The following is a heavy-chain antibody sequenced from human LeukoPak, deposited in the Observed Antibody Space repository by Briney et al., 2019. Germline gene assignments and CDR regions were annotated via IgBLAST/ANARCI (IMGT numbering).Heavy chain of an antibody. Sequence: SETLSLTCTVSGYSISSGHFWRWIRQPPGKGLEWIGSIYGSGTTYYDPPLRSRVSISADTSKNHFSLELSSVTAADTAVYYCASVGGGSPYWGQGTLVTVPS. V-gene: IGHV4-38-2*02. CDR1: GYSISSGHF. CDR3: ASVGGGSPY. J-gene: IGHJ4*01. D-gene: IGHD3-16*01. CDR2: IYGSGTT.